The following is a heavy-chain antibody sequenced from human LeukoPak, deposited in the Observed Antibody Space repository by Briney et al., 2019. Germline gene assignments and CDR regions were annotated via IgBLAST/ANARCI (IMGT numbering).Heavy chain of an antibody. Sequence: GGSLRLSCAASGFTVSSNYMSWVRQAPGKGLEWVSVIYSGGSTYYADSVKGRFTISRDNSKSTLYLQMNSLRAEDTAVYYCASQYYYDSSGGDYWGQGTLVTVSS. D-gene: IGHD3-22*01. CDR3: ASQYYYDSSGGDY. CDR1: GFTVSSNY. V-gene: IGHV3-53*01. J-gene: IGHJ4*02. CDR2: IYSGGST.